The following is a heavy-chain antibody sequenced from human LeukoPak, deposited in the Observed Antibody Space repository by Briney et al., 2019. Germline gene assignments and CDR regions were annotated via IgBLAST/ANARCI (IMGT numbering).Heavy chain of an antibody. D-gene: IGHD5-18*01. J-gene: IGHJ6*02. V-gene: IGHV3-73*01. CDR3: TRLKDTAMVNRYYYYYYGMDV. CDR1: GFTFSGSA. CDR2: IRSKANSYAT. Sequence: PGGSLKLSCAASGFTFSGSAMHWVRQASGKGLEWVGRIRSKANSYATAYAASVKGRFTISRDDSKNTAHLQMNSLKTEDTAVYYCTRLKDTAMVNRYYYYYYGMDVWGQGTTVTVSS.